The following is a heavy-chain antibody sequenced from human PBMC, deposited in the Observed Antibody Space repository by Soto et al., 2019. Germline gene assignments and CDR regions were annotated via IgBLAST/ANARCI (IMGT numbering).Heavy chain of an antibody. CDR2: INQDGSEK. J-gene: IGHJ4*02. CDR1: GFSFSSYS. Sequence: EVQLVESGGGLVQPGGSLRLSCAASGFSFSSYSMSWVRQAPGKGLEWVANINQDGSEKYYVDSVKGRFIISRDNAENSLYLQMSSLIAEDTAVYYFTSLMVRGVMWLDYWGQGALVTVSS. CDR3: TSLMVRGVMWLDY. V-gene: IGHV3-7*05. D-gene: IGHD3-10*01.